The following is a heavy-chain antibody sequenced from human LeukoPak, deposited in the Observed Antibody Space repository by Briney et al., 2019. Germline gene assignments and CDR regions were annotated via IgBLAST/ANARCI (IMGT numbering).Heavy chain of an antibody. D-gene: IGHD6-6*01. CDR1: GFSFSDYY. Sequence: GGSLRLSCAASGFSFSDYYMAWIRQAPGKGLEWVAFISSSTTSTYYADSVKGRFTVSRDNAKNSLSLQMSSLRVEGTGVYYCASNMAANYHYFYGIDVWGQGTTVTVSS. J-gene: IGHJ6*02. CDR3: ASNMAANYHYFYGIDV. V-gene: IGHV3-11*01. CDR2: ISSSTTST.